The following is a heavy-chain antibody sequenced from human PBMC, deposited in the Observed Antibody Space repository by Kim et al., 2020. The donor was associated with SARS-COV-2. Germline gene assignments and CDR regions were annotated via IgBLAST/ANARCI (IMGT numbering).Heavy chain of an antibody. CDR3: ARGWLVRPGWTYYYGMDV. V-gene: IGHV3-74*01. J-gene: IGHJ6*02. Sequence: GGSLRLSCAASGFTFSSYWMHWVRQAPGKGLVWVSRINSDGSSTSYADSVKGRFTISRDNAKNTLYLQMNSLRAEDTAVYYCARGWLVRPGWTYYYGMDVWGQGTTVTVSS. D-gene: IGHD6-19*01. CDR2: INSDGSST. CDR1: GFTFSSYW.